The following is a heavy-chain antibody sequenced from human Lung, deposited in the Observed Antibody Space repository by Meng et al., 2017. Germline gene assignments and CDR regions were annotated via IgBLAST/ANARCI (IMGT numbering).Heavy chain of an antibody. D-gene: IGHD2-21*01. J-gene: IGHJ4*02. CDR1: GYTFTAYY. V-gene: IGHV1-2*06. Sequence: QVQLVQSGADVKKPGASVKGSCKASGYTFTAYYMHWVRQATGQGLEWMGRINPNSGGTNFAQKFQGRVIMTRDTSISTAYMELSSLGFDDTAVYYCAKALGWGSSPDYWGQGILVTVSS. CDR2: INPNSGGT. CDR3: AKALGWGSSPDY.